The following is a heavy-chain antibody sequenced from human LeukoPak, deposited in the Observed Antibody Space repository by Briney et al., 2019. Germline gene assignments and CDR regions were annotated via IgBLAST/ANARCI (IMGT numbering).Heavy chain of an antibody. J-gene: IGHJ3*02. CDR3: ARLLPPILYGDYGKGAFDI. D-gene: IGHD4-17*01. V-gene: IGHV3-48*04. Sequence: GGSLRLSCAASGFTFSSYSMNWVRQAPGKGLEWVSYISSSSSTIYYADSVKGRFTISRDNAKNSLYLQMNSLRAEDTAVYYCARLLPPILYGDYGKGAFDIWGQGTMVTVSS. CDR1: GFTFSSYS. CDR2: ISSSSSTI.